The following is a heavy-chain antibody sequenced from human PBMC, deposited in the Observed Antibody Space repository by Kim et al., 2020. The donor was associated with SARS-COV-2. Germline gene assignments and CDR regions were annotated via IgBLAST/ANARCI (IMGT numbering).Heavy chain of an antibody. Sequence: GGSLRLSCAASGFTFSSYGMHWVRQAPGKGLEWVAVIWYDGSNKYYADSVKGRFTISRDNSKNTLYLQMNSLRAEDTAVYYCAKTNEPGFGELFLFGRPNYYYYGMDVWGQGTTVTVSS. CDR2: IWYDGSNK. J-gene: IGHJ6*02. D-gene: IGHD3-10*01. CDR1: GFTFSSYG. V-gene: IGHV3-33*06. CDR3: AKTNEPGFGELFLFGRPNYYYYGMDV.